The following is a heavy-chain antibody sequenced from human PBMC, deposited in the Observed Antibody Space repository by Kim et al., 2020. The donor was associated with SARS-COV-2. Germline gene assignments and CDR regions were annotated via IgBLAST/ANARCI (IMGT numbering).Heavy chain of an antibody. Sequence: ASVKVSCKASGYTFTSYDINWVRQATGQGLEWMGWMNPNSGNTGYAQKFQGRVTMTRNTSISTAYMELSSLRSEDTAVYYCARGGPYSSSYFRKFFDYWGQGTLVTVSS. CDR3: ARGGPYSSSYFRKFFDY. D-gene: IGHD6-6*01. J-gene: IGHJ4*02. CDR2: MNPNSGNT. V-gene: IGHV1-8*01. CDR1: GYTFTSYD.